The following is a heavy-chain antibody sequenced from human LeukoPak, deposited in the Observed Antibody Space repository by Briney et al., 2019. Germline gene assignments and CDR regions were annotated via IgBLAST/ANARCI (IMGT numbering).Heavy chain of an antibody. CDR1: GYTLTELS. V-gene: IGHV1-24*01. J-gene: IGHJ5*02. D-gene: IGHD2-2*02. CDR2: FDPEDGET. Sequence: ASVNVSCKVSGYTLTELSMHWVRQAPGTGLEWMGGFDPEDGETIYAQKFQGRVTMTEDTSTDTAYMELSSLRSEDTAVYYCATQITSCYMDCWFDPWGQGTLVTVSS. CDR3: ATQITSCYMDCWFDP.